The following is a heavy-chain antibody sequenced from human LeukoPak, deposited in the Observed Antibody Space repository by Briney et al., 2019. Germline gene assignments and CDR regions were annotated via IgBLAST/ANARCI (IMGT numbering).Heavy chain of an antibody. CDR3: ARGHERRDGYNPGGY. D-gene: IGHD5-24*01. V-gene: IGHV1-2*02. Sequence: ASVEVSCKASGYTFTGYYMHWVRQAPGQGLEWMGWINPNSGGTNYAQKFQGRVTMTRDTSISTAYMELSRLRSDDTAVYYCARGHERRDGYNPGGYWGQGTLVTVSS. CDR2: INPNSGGT. CDR1: GYTFTGYY. J-gene: IGHJ4*02.